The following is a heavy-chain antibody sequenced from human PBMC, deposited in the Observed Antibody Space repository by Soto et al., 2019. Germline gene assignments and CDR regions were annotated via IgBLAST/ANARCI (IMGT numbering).Heavy chain of an antibody. CDR1: GSTFTSHY. J-gene: IGHJ4*02. Sequence: GASERVSCKGSGSTFTSHYMHWVRQASGQGLEWMGIINPSGGSTSYAQKFQGRVTMTRDTSTSTVYMELSSLRSEDTPVYYCARESLRGGTREYYFDYWGQGTLVTVSS. V-gene: IGHV1-46*03. CDR3: ARESLRGGTREYYFDY. D-gene: IGHD3-10*01. CDR2: INPSGGST.